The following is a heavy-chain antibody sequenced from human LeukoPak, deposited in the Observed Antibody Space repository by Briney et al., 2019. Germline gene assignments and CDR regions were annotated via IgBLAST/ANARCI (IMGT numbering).Heavy chain of an antibody. J-gene: IGHJ4*02. CDR2: IIESGGKT. Sequence: GGSLRLSCAASGFTFNNYAMNWVRQAPGKGLEWVSGIIESGGKTYHADSVKGRFTISRDNSKNTVYMQMNSMRAEDTGVYYCAKDRGLVGATPSNFDYWGQGTLVTVSS. CDR3: AKDRGLVGATPSNFDY. D-gene: IGHD1-26*01. CDR1: GFTFNNYA. V-gene: IGHV3-23*01.